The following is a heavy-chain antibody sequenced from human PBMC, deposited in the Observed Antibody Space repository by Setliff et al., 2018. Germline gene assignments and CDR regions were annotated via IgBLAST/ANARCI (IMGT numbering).Heavy chain of an antibody. CDR2: IYYSGNT. CDR1: GGSISSGGYY. V-gene: IGHV4-31*03. CDR3: ARVSRQPPPVRAFDI. J-gene: IGHJ3*02. D-gene: IGHD1-1*01. Sequence: KTSETLSLTCTVSGGSISSGGYYWSWIRQHPGKGLEWIGYIYYSGNTYYNPSLKSRVTISVDTSKNQFSLKLSSVTAADTAVYYCARVSRQPPPVRAFDIWGQGTMVTVSS.